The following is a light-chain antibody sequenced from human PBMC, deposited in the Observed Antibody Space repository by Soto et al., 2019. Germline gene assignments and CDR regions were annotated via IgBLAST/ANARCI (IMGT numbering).Light chain of an antibody. J-gene: IGLJ1*01. Sequence: SVLTQPASVSGSPGQSITISCTGTSSDVGGYNFVSWYQQHPGKAPKLMIYDATNRPSGVSNRFSGSKSGNTASLTISGLQAEDEADYYCLSYSSSTSPYVLGTGTKV. V-gene: IGLV2-14*01. CDR3: LSYSSSTSPYV. CDR1: SSDVGGYNF. CDR2: DAT.